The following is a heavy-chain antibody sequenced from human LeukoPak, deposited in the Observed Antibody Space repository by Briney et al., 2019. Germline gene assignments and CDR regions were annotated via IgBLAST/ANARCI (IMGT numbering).Heavy chain of an antibody. Sequence: QTAGSLRLSCAASGFTLSSYCMSWVRQAPGKGLEWVANIKEDGSEKYYVDSVKGRFTISRDNATNSLYLHMNSLTAEDTAMYYCARDWVAGVPFDAFDIWGQGTMVSVSS. V-gene: IGHV3-7*03. CDR1: GFTLSSYC. J-gene: IGHJ3*02. CDR2: IKEDGSEK. CDR3: ARDWVAGVPFDAFDI. D-gene: IGHD3-10*01.